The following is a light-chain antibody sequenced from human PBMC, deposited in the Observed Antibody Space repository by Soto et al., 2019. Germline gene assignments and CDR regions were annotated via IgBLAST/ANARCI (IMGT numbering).Light chain of an antibody. CDR1: SSDVGGYNY. Sequence: QSALTQPASVSGSPGQSITISCTGTSSDVGGYNYVSWYQQHPGKAPKLMIYDVSNRPSGVFYRFSGSKSGNTASLTISGLQAEDEADYYCSSYTSSSTLYVFGTGTKVTVL. J-gene: IGLJ1*01. CDR3: SSYTSSSTLYV. V-gene: IGLV2-14*03. CDR2: DVS.